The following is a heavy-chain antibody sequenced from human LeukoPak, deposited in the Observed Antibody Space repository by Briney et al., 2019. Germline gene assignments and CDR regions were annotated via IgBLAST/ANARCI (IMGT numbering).Heavy chain of an antibody. Sequence: GRSLRLSCAASGFTFDDYAMHWVRQAPGKGLEWVSGISWNSGSIGYADSVKGRFTISRDNARNSLYLQMNSLRAEDTALYYCAKGHSSSWYGGDYWGQGTLVTVSS. CDR1: GFTFDDYA. V-gene: IGHV3-9*01. CDR2: ISWNSGSI. D-gene: IGHD6-13*01. CDR3: AKGHSSSWYGGDY. J-gene: IGHJ4*02.